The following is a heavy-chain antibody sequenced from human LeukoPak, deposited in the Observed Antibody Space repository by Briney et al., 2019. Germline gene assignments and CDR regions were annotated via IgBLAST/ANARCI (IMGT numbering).Heavy chain of an antibody. CDR1: GGSFSGYY. V-gene: IGHV4-34*01. J-gene: IGHJ4*02. CDR2: INHSGST. CDR3: ARGNSSSPTFDY. Sequence: SETLSLTCAVYGGSFSGYYWSWIRQPPGKGLEWIGEINHSGSTNYNPSLESRGTISVDTSNNQFSLKLSSVTAADTGVYYCARGNSSSPTFDYWGQGTLVTVSS. D-gene: IGHD6-13*01.